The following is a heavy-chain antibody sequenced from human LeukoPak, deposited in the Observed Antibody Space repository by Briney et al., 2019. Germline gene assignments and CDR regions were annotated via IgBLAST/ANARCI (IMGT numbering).Heavy chain of an antibody. Sequence: ASVKVSCKVSGYTLTELSMHWVRQAPGKGLEWMGGCDPEDGETIYAQKFQGRVTMTRDTSTSTVYMEPSSPRSEDTAVYYCARGPSTYDSSGYWLQHWGQGTLVTVSS. CDR2: CDPEDGET. CDR1: GYTLTELS. D-gene: IGHD3-22*01. CDR3: ARGPSTYDSSGYWLQH. J-gene: IGHJ1*01. V-gene: IGHV1-24*01.